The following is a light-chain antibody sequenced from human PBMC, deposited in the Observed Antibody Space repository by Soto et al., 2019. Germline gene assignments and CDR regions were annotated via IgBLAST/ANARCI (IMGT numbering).Light chain of an antibody. Sequence: DIQMTQSPSTLSASVGDRVTITCRASQNIDRWLAWYQQKPGKAPKLLIFKASSLESGVPSRFSGSGSGTEFTLTISSLQPDDFATYYCQQYNTYSGTFGQGTKLEIK. CDR3: QQYNTYSGT. CDR1: QNIDRW. J-gene: IGKJ2*02. CDR2: KAS. V-gene: IGKV1-5*03.